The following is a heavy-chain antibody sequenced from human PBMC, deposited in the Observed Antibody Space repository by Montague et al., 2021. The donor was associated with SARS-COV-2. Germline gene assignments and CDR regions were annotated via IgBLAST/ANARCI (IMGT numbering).Heavy chain of an antibody. CDR2: TNYRSKWTS. CDR3: VRDTGSAQAGFDA. V-gene: IGHV6-1*01. J-gene: IGHJ4*02. CDR1: GDSVWSNTAA. Sequence: CAISGDSVWSNTAAWNWIRQSPSGGLEWLGRTNYRSKWTSDYATSVEGRISIDPDTSKNQFFLHLRPVTPEDTGVYYCVRDTGSAQAGFDAWGQGTLVTVSS. D-gene: IGHD4-17*01.